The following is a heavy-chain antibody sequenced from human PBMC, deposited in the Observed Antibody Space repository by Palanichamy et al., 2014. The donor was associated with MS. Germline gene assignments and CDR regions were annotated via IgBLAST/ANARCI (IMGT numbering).Heavy chain of an antibody. J-gene: IGHJ4*02. CDR1: GFTFSRYG. CDR3: ATEDYSGSFDY. V-gene: IGHV3-33*01. D-gene: IGHD6-6*01. Sequence: VQLVESGGGVVQPGRSLRLSCAASGFTFSRYGMHWVRQAPGKGLEWVAVIWYDGNTKYYGDSVKGRFTVSRDNSKNTLYLQMNSLRAEDTAIYYCATEDYSGSFDYWGQGTLVTVSS. CDR2: IWYDGNTK.